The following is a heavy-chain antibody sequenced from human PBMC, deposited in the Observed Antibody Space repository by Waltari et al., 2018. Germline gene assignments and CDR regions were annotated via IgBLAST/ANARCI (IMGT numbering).Heavy chain of an antibody. V-gene: IGHV4-4*02. D-gene: IGHD1-1*01. CDR2: FHHSGTT. Sequence: QMQLQESGPGLVRPSETLSPTCTIFGASIRGSNWWTWVRQSPVKGLEWIGEFHHSGTTYSKPSLKSRLSLSVEESKNQIYLKLTSVTPADTAMYFCARNTGLSGLDLGFWGQGVQVTVSS. J-gene: IGHJ4*02. CDR1: GASIRGSNW. CDR3: ARNTGLSGLDLGF.